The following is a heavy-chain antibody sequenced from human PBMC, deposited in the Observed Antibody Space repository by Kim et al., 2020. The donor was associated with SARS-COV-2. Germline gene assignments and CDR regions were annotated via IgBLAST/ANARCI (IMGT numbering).Heavy chain of an antibody. Sequence: GGSLRLSCAASGFTFSSYWMSWVRQAPGKGLEWVANIKQDGSEKYYVDSVKGRFTISRDNAKNSLYLQMNSLRAEDTAVYYCARVGPFLPLYSSGWPYFDYWGQGTLVTVSS. D-gene: IGHD6-19*01. CDR3: ARVGPFLPLYSSGWPYFDY. J-gene: IGHJ4*02. V-gene: IGHV3-7*03. CDR2: IKQDGSEK. CDR1: GFTFSSYW.